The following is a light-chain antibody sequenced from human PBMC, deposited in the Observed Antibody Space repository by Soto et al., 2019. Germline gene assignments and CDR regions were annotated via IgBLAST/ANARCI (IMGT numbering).Light chain of an antibody. CDR3: HQSYSTLVYT. V-gene: IGKV1-39*01. CDR2: TAS. J-gene: IGKJ2*01. Sequence: DIQMTQSPSSLSASVGDRVTITCRASQNIGTYLNWYQQKPGKAPTVLIYTASTLQSEVPSRFSSSGPGTDFTLTINSLQPEDSATYYCHQSYSTLVYTFGPGTKLEIK. CDR1: QNIGTY.